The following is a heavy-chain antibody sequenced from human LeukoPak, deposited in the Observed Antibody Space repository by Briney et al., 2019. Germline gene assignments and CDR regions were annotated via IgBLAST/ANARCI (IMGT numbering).Heavy chain of an antibody. CDR2: INPSGGTT. D-gene: IGHD3-10*01. CDR1: GFTFSSYG. J-gene: IGHJ4*02. CDR3: ARIAFGAIRDSDY. Sequence: GGSLRLSCAASGFTFSSYGMHWVRQAPGQGLEWMGVINPSGGTTSYAQKFQGRVTMTRDTSTTTVYMELSSLRSEDTAVYYCARIAFGAIRDSDYWGLGTLVTVSS. V-gene: IGHV1-46*01.